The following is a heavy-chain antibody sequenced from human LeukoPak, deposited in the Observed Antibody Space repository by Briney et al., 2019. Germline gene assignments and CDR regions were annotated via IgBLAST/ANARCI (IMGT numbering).Heavy chain of an antibody. V-gene: IGHV4-39*01. D-gene: IGHD3-22*01. CDR1: GGSIGSSTYY. CDR3: ARRVEDYYDSSGYYSDAFDI. CDR2: IYYTGNA. Sequence: KPSETLSLTCTVSGGSIGSSTYYWGRIRQPPGKGLEWIGSIYYTGNAYYNPSLKSRVTIYVDTSQNQFSLKLSSVTAADTAVYYCARRVEDYYDSSGYYSDAFDIWGQGTMVTVSS. J-gene: IGHJ3*02.